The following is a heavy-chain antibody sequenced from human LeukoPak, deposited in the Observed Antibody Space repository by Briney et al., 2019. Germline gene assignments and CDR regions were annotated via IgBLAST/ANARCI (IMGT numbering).Heavy chain of an antibody. CDR1: GFTFSSYA. CDR2: ISGSGGST. V-gene: IGHV3-23*01. Sequence: GGSLRLSCAASGFTFSSYAMSWVRQAPGKGLEWVSAISGSGGSTYYADSVKGRFTISRDNSKNTLYLQMNSLRAEDPAVYYCAKDMIVGATDPYYFDYWGQGTLVTVSS. CDR3: AKDMIVGATDPYYFDY. J-gene: IGHJ4*02. D-gene: IGHD1-26*01.